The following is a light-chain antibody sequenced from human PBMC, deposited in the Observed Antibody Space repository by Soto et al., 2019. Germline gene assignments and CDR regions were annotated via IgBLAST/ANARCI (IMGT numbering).Light chain of an antibody. J-gene: IGLJ1*01. CDR2: DVS. Sequence: QSVLTQPASVSGSPGQSITISCTGTSSDVGGYNYVSWYQHHPGKAPKLMIYDVSNRPSGVSNRFSGSKSGNTASLTISGLHREAEFVYYGTSYTTNNPPQKVFGIGTNVP. CDR1: SSDVGGYNY. V-gene: IGLV2-14*03. CDR3: TSYTTNNPPQKV.